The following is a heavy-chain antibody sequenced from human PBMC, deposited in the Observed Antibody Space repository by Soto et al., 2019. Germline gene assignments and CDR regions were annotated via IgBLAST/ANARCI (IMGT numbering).Heavy chain of an antibody. Sequence: GSGPTLVNPTQTLTLTCTFSGFSLSTSGMCVSWIRQPPGKALEWLARTDWDDDKYYSTSLKTRLTISKDTSKNQVVLTMTNMDPVDTATYYCTRIEPSSGWAAFDYWGQGTLVTVSS. V-gene: IGHV2-70*11. CDR2: TDWDDDK. CDR1: GFSLSTSGMC. J-gene: IGHJ4*02. D-gene: IGHD6-19*01. CDR3: TRIEPSSGWAAFDY.